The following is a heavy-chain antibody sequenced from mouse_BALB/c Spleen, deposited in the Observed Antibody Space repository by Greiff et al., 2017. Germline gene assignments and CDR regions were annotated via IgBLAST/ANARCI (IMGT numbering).Heavy chain of an antibody. Sequence: VKLMESGAELMKPGASVKISCKATGYTFSSYWIEWVKQRPGHGLEWIGEILPGSGSTNYNEKFKGKATFTADTSSNTAYMQLSSLTSEDSAVYYGARSYGNYEGYAMDYWGQGTSVTVSA. D-gene: IGHD2-1*01. CDR2: ILPGSGST. CDR1: GYTFSSYW. CDR3: ARSYGNYEGYAMDY. V-gene: IGHV1-9*01. J-gene: IGHJ4*01.